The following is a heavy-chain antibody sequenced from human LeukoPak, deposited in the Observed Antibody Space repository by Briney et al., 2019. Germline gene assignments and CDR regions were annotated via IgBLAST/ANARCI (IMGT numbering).Heavy chain of an antibody. CDR1: GFTFSSYA. V-gene: IGHV3-23*01. Sequence: GGSLRLSCAASGFTFSSYAMSWVRQAPGKGLEWVSAISGSGGSTYYADSVKGRFTISRDNSKNTLYLQMDSLRAEDTAVYYCAKDIENGSGSYSVDYWGQGTLVTVSS. CDR3: AKDIENGSGSYSVDY. J-gene: IGHJ4*02. CDR2: ISGSGGST. D-gene: IGHD3-10*01.